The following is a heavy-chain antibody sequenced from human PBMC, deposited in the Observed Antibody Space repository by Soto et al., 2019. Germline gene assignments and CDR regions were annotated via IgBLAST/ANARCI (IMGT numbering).Heavy chain of an antibody. CDR3: VRERSGYSYADS. V-gene: IGHV3-23*01. CDR2: ISGSGANT. J-gene: IGHJ4*02. D-gene: IGHD5-18*01. CDR1: GFTFSSYA. Sequence: GGSLRLSCAASGFTFSSYAMIWVRQAPGKGLEWVSAISGSGANTYYTGSVKGRFTISRDNFKNTLYLQMNSLRAEDSAMFYCVRERSGYSYADSWGQGTLVTVSS.